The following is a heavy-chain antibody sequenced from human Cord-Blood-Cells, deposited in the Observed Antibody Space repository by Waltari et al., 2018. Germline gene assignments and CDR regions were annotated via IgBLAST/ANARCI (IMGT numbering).Heavy chain of an antibody. CDR2: ISGSGGST. Sequence: EVQLLESGGGLVQPGGSLSLSCAAPGFTFSSYAMSWVRQAPGQGLEWVSAISGSGGSTYYADSVKGRFTISRDNSKNTLYLQMNSLRAEDTAVYYCAKDSLIIAAAGPYFDYWGQGTLVTVSS. CDR1: GFTFSSYA. D-gene: IGHD6-13*01. J-gene: IGHJ4*02. V-gene: IGHV3-23*01. CDR3: AKDSLIIAAAGPYFDY.